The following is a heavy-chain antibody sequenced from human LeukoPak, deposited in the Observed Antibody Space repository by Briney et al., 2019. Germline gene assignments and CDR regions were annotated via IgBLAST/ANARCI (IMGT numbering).Heavy chain of an antibody. CDR3: AKVPLLLDYYYYMDV. J-gene: IGHJ6*03. D-gene: IGHD2-2*03. CDR2: ISGSGGST. CDR1: GFTVSSNY. Sequence: GGSLRLSCAASGFTVSSNYMSWVRQAPGKGLEWVSAISGSGGSTYYADSVKGRFTISRDNSKNTLYLQMNSLRAEDTAVYYCAKVPLLLDYYYYMDVWGKGTTVTVSS. V-gene: IGHV3-23*01.